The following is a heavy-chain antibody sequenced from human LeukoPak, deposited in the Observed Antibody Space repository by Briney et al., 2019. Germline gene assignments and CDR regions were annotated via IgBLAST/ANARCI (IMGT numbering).Heavy chain of an antibody. D-gene: IGHD6-19*01. J-gene: IGHJ4*02. V-gene: IGHV1-18*04. CDR3: ARDRGASEWLGG. Sequence: ASVKVSCKASGYTFTNYGIGWVRQAPGQGLEWMGWISAYNGDTKYAQNLQGRVTLTTDTSTSTAYMELRSLNSDDTAVYYCARDRGASEWLGGWGQGTLVTVPS. CDR2: ISAYNGDT. CDR1: GYTFTNYG.